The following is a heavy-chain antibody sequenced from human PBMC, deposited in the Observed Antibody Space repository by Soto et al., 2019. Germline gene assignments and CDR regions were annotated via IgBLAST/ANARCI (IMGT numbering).Heavy chain of an antibody. CDR2: ISSSSSYI. V-gene: IGHV3-21*01. J-gene: IGHJ4*02. CDR1: GFTFSSYS. Sequence: PGGSLRLSCAASGFTFSSYSMNWVRQAPGKGLEWVSSISSSSSYIYYADSVKGRFTISRDNAKNSPYLQMNSLRAEDTAVYYCARDKRETYYYDSSGYPRFDYWGQGTLVTVSS. D-gene: IGHD3-22*01. CDR3: ARDKRETYYYDSSGYPRFDY.